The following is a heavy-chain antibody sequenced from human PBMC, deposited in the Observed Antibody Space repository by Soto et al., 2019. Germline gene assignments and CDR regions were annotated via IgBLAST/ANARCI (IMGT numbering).Heavy chain of an antibody. J-gene: IGHJ3*02. D-gene: IGHD4-17*01. V-gene: IGHV4-30-2*01. Sequence: KTSETLSLTCAVSGGSISSGGYSWSWIRQPPGKGLEWIGYIYHSGSTYYNPSLKSRVTISVDRSKNQFSLKLSSVTAADTAVYYCAREALDYGDFDAFDIWGQGTMVTVSS. CDR3: AREALDYGDFDAFDI. CDR1: GGSISSGGYS. CDR2: IYHSGST.